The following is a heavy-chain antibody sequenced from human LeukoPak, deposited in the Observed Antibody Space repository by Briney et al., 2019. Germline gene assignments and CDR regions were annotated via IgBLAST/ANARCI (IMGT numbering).Heavy chain of an antibody. CDR1: GFTLSSYW. V-gene: IGHV3-74*01. CDR2: INGDGSTT. CDR3: ARAGSGYLPTGY. D-gene: IGHD5-12*01. J-gene: IGHJ4*02. Sequence: QPGGSLRLSCAASGFTLSSYWMHWVRQAPGKGLVWVSRINGDGSTTSHADSVKGRFTISRDNAKNTLYLQMNSLRAEDTAVYYCARAGSGYLPTGYWGRGTLVTVSS.